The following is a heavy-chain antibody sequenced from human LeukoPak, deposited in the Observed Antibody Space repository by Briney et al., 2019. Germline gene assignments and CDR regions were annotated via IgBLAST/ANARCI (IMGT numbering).Heavy chain of an antibody. CDR2: IRYDGSNK. D-gene: IGHD6-19*01. CDR1: GFTFSSYG. V-gene: IGHV3-30*02. J-gene: IGHJ6*03. Sequence: GGSPRLSCAASGFTFSSYGMHWVRQAPGKGLEWVAFIRYDGSNKYYADSVKGRFTISRDNSKNTLYLQMNSLRAEDTAVYYCAKTPAVAGPYYYYYMDVWGKGTTVTISS. CDR3: AKTPAVAGPYYYYYMDV.